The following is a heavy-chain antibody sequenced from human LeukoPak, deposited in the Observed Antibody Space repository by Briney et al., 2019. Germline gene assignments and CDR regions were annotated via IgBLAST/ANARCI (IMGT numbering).Heavy chain of an antibody. V-gene: IGHV4-59*01. D-gene: IGHD5-12*01. CDR1: GGSISNYY. CDR3: ARDGYSGSDAL. J-gene: IGHJ4*02. CDR2: IYHSGST. Sequence: PSETLSLTCTVSGGSISNYYWSWIRQPPGKGLEWIGYIYHSGSTKYNPSLKSRVTISVDTSQNQFSLKLSSVTAADTAVYYCARDGYSGSDALWGQGTLVTVSS.